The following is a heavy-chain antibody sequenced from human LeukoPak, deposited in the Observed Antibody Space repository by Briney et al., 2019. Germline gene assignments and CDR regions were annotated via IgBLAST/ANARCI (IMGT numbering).Heavy chain of an antibody. CDR2: INPNSGGT. CDR1: GCTFPGYY. CDR3: AREHSSSSGKVFDY. J-gene: IGHJ4*02. D-gene: IGHD6-6*01. V-gene: IGHV1-2*02. Sequence: ASVKVPCKASGCTFPGYYMHWVRQAPGQGLEWMGWINPNSGGTNYAQKFQGRVTMTRDTSISTAYMELSRLRSDDTAVYYCAREHSSSSGKVFDYWGQGTLVTVSS.